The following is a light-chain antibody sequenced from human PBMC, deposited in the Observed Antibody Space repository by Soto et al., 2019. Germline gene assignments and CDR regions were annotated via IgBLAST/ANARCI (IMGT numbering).Light chain of an antibody. Sequence: QSALTQPASVSGSPGQSITISCTGTSSDVGSYNLVSWYQQHPGKAPKLMIYEVSKRPSGVSNRFSGSKSGNTASLTISGLQAEDEAAYYCCSYAGSSSVVFGGGTQLTVL. V-gene: IGLV2-23*02. CDR1: SSDVGSYNL. CDR2: EVS. CDR3: CSYAGSSSVV. J-gene: IGLJ2*01.